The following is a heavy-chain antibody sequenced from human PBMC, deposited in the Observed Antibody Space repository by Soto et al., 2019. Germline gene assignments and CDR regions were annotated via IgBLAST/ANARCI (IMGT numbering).Heavy chain of an antibody. D-gene: IGHD3-9*01. Sequence: SVKVSCKASGFTFTSSAVQWVRQARGQRLEWIGWIVVGSGNTNYAQKFQERVTITRDTSTSTAYMELSSLRSEDTAVYYCAAWVYDILTGYYPYYYYGMDVWGQGTTVTVSS. CDR1: GFTFTSSA. CDR2: IVVGSGNT. J-gene: IGHJ6*02. V-gene: IGHV1-58*01. CDR3: AAWVYDILTGYYPYYYYGMDV.